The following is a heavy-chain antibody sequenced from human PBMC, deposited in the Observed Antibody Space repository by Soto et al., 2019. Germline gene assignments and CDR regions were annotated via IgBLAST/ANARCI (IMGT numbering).Heavy chain of an antibody. Sequence: QVQLVESGGGVVQPGRSLRLSCAASGFTFSDCGMHWVRQAPGKGLEWVAVISSDGSKKYYVYSVEGRFTISRDNSKNTLFLQMDSLRGEDTAVYYCATDGPGKQSLVGYYFDYWGQGTLVTVSS. J-gene: IGHJ4*02. D-gene: IGHD6-19*01. CDR3: ATDGPGKQSLVGYYFDY. CDR1: GFTFSDCG. CDR2: ISSDGSKK. V-gene: IGHV3-30*03.